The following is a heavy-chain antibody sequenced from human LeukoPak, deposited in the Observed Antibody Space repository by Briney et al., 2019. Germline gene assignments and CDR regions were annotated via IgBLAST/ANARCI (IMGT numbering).Heavy chain of an antibody. J-gene: IGHJ4*02. Sequence: GGSLRLSCAASGFTFGTFGMHWVRQAPGKGLEWVAVISYDGSNKYYADSVKGRFTISRDNSKNTLYLQMNSLRAEDTAVYYCARDPPYSSGWFNYFDYWGQGTLVTVSS. CDR3: ARDPPYSSGWFNYFDY. CDR1: GFTFGTFG. D-gene: IGHD6-19*01. CDR2: ISYDGSNK. V-gene: IGHV3-30*19.